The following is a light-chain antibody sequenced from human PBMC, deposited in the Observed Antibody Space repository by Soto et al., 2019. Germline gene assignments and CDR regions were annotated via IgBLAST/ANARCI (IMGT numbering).Light chain of an antibody. CDR2: EGT. V-gene: IGLV2-23*01. J-gene: IGLJ3*02. CDR1: SSDVVNDLL. CDR3: CSSAGTTTWV. Sequence: QSVLTQPASVSGSPGQSITISCTGTSSDVVNDLLVSWYQQQPGKAPKLMIYEGTKRPAGVSDRFSGSKSGNTASLTISGLQAEDEADYYCCSSAGTTTWVFGGGTKLTVL.